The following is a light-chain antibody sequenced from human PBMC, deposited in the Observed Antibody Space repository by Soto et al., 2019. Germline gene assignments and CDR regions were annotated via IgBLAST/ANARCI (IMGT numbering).Light chain of an antibody. CDR1: QDISNY. V-gene: IGKV1-33*01. J-gene: IGKJ4*01. Sequence: DIQMTQSPSSLSASVGDRVTITCQASQDISNYLNWYQQKPGKAPKLLIYDASNLETGVPSRFSGSGSGTDFTFTISSLQPEDIATYYCQQYDIHLLTFGGGTKVEIK. CDR3: QQYDIHLLT. CDR2: DAS.